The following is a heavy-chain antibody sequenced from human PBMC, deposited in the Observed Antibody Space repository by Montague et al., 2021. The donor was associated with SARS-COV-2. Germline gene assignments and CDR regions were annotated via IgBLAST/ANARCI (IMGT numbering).Heavy chain of an antibody. CDR1: GFVFTSYS. J-gene: IGHJ4*02. D-gene: IGHD1-1*01. V-gene: IGHV3-21*01. CDR3: VRGMLASTGAMSDH. CDR2: ISSTSSYI. Sequence: SLRLSCAASGFVFTSYSMNWVRQAPGEGLEWVSSISSTSSYIYYADSVKGRFTISRDSSKASMYLHMKDLRAEDSAVYYCVRGMLASTGAMSDHWGQGTRVTVSS.